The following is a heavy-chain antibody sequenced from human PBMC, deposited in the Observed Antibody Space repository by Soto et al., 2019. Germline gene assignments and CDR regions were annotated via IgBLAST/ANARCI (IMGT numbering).Heavy chain of an antibody. V-gene: IGHV1-46*01. CDR1: GYTFTSYY. CDR3: TRDRYDSSGYAPFDAFDI. Sequence: ASVKVSCKASGYTFTSYYMHWVRQAPGQGLEWMGIINPSGGSTSYAQKFQGRVTMTRDTSTSTVYMELSSLRSEDTAVYYCTRDRYDSSGYAPFDAFDIWGQGTMVTVSS. CDR2: INPSGGST. J-gene: IGHJ3*02. D-gene: IGHD3-22*01.